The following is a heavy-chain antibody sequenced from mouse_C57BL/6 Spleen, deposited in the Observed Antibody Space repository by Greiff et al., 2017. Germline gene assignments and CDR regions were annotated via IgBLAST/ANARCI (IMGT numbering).Heavy chain of an antibody. D-gene: IGHD2-2*01. CDR2: ISYDGSN. J-gene: IGHJ3*01. Sequence: EVQVVESGPGLVKPSQSLSLTCSVTGYSITSGYYWNWIRQFPGNKLEWMGYISYDGSNNYNPSLKNRISITRDTSKNQFFLKLNSVTTEDTATYYCARGGLMVRGAWFAYWGQGTLVTVSA. V-gene: IGHV3-6*01. CDR3: ARGGLMVRGAWFAY. CDR1: GYSITSGYY.